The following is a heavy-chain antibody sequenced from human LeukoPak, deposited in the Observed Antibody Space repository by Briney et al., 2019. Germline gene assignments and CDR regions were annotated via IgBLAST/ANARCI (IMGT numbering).Heavy chain of an antibody. J-gene: IGHJ4*02. Sequence: GGSLRLSCAASGFSFSRYGMHWVRQAPGKGLEWVAFIRYDGSNKYYADSVKGRFTISRDNSKNTLYLQMNSLRAEDTAVYCCARGIVAAGDYWGQGTLVTVSS. CDR2: IRYDGSNK. CDR1: GFSFSRYG. CDR3: ARGIVAAGDY. V-gene: IGHV3-30*02. D-gene: IGHD6-13*01.